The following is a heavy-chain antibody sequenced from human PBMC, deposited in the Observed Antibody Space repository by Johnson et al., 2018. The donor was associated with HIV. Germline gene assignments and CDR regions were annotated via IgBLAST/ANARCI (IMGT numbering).Heavy chain of an antibody. Sequence: VQLVESGGGVVRPGGSLRLSCAASGFTFDDYGMSWVRQAPGKGLEWVSGINWNGGSTGYADSVKGRFTISRDNAKNSLYLQMNSLRAEDTALYYCAKIWGDIAATGDAFDIWGQGTMVTVSS. CDR3: AKIWGDIAATGDAFDI. V-gene: IGHV3-20*04. CDR1: GFTFDDYG. CDR2: INWNGGST. J-gene: IGHJ3*02. D-gene: IGHD5-12*01.